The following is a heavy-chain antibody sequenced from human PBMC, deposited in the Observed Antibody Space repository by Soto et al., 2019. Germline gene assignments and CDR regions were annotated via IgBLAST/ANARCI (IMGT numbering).Heavy chain of an antibody. D-gene: IGHD4-4*01. V-gene: IGHV3-23*01. CDR3: AKDEEYSNYWYYFDY. CDR2: ISGSGGST. CDR1: GFTFSSYA. J-gene: IGHJ4*02. Sequence: PGGSLRLSCAASGFTFSSYAMSWVRQAPGKGLEWVSAISGSGGSTYYADSVKGRFTISRDNSKNTLYLQMNSLRAEDTAVYYCAKDEEYSNYWYYFDYWGQGTLVTVSS.